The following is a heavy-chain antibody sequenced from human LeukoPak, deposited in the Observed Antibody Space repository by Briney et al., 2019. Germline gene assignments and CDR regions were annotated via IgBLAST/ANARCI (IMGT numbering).Heavy chain of an antibody. CDR3: AREGPETYNFDF. V-gene: IGHV1-46*01. D-gene: IGHD5-18*01. CDR1: GYTFTSYY. Sequence: ASVKVSCKASGYTFTSYYIHWVRQAPGQGLEYMGIIRPRGSTAYAQKFQGRVTMTRDTSTSAVYMELSSLRSEDTAVYYCAREGPETYNFDFWGQGTQVTVSS. J-gene: IGHJ4*02. CDR2: IRPRGST.